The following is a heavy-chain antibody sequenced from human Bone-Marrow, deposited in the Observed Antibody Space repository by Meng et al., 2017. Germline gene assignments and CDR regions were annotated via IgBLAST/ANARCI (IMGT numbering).Heavy chain of an antibody. CDR2: ISGSGDST. Sequence: GESLKISCAASGFTFSSYAMNWVRQTPGKGLEWVSTISGSGDSTYYADSVKGRFTISRDNSKNSLYLQMNSLRTEDTALYYCAKAGSIAVAGRAENWGQGTLVTVSS. J-gene: IGHJ4*02. CDR1: GFTFSSYA. CDR3: AKAGSIAVAGRAEN. D-gene: IGHD6-19*01. V-gene: IGHV3-43*02.